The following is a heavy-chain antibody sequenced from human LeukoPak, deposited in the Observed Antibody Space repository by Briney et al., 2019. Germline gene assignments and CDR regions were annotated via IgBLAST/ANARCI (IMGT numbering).Heavy chain of an antibody. J-gene: IGHJ4*02. CDR3: ARGRLGITMVRGVRTKQYYFDY. V-gene: IGHV1-69*01. CDR1: GGTFSSYA. D-gene: IGHD3-10*01. CDR2: IIPIFGTA. Sequence: SSVKVSCKASGGTFSSYAISWVRQAPGQGLEWMGGIIPIFGTANYAQKFQGRVTITADESTSTAYMELSSLRSEDTAVYYCARGRLGITMVRGVRTKQYYFDYWGQGTLVTVSS.